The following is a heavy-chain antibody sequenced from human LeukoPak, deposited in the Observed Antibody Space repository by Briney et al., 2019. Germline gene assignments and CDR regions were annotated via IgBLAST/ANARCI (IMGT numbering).Heavy chain of an antibody. J-gene: IGHJ4*02. CDR3: ARDPAKFWSGHDY. CDR2: ISYDGSNK. D-gene: IGHD3-3*01. Sequence: GGSLRLSRTASGFTFSSYGMHWVSQAPVKGLEWVAVISYDGSNKYYADSVKGRFTISRDNSKNTLYVQMNSLRAEDTAVYYCARDPAKFWSGHDYWGQGTLVTVSS. CDR1: GFTFSSYG. V-gene: IGHV3-30*03.